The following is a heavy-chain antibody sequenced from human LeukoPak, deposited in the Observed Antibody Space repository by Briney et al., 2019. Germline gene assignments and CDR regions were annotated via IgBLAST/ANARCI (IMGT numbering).Heavy chain of an antibody. CDR1: GGSISSYY. CDR2: IYYSGST. D-gene: IGHD3-9*01. CDR3: ARGFRYAKYYDILTGPI. J-gene: IGHJ3*02. V-gene: IGHV4-59*01. Sequence: PSETLSLACTVSGGSISSYYWSWIRQPPGKGLEWIGYIYYSGSTNYNPSLKSRVTISVDTSKNQFSLKLSSVTAADTAVYYCARGFRYAKYYDILTGPIWGQGTMVTASS.